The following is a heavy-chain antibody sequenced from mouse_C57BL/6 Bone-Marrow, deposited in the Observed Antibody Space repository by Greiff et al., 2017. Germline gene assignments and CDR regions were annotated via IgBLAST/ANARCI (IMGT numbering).Heavy chain of an antibody. D-gene: IGHD2-12*01. V-gene: IGHV1-81*01. Sequence: QVQLQQSGAELARPGASVKLSCKASGYTFTSYGISWVKQSTGQGLEWIGEIYPRSGNTYYNEKFKGKATLTADKSSSTAYMEIRSLTSEDSGVYFCGRSDVLLQDWGQGTTLTVSS. J-gene: IGHJ2*01. CDR1: GYTFTSYG. CDR2: IYPRSGNT. CDR3: GRSDVLLQD.